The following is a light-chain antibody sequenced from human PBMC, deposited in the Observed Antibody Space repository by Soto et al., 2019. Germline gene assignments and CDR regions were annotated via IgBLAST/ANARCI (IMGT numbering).Light chain of an antibody. CDR1: HDISTY. V-gene: IGKV1-5*03. J-gene: IGKJ1*01. CDR2: KAS. Sequence: DIQLTQSPSLLSASVGDIFTIXXRASHDISTYLAWYQQKPGKAPKXLIYKASTLKSGVPSRFSGSGAGTEFTLTISSLQPDDFATYYCQHYNSYSEAFGQGTKVDIK. CDR3: QHYNSYSEA.